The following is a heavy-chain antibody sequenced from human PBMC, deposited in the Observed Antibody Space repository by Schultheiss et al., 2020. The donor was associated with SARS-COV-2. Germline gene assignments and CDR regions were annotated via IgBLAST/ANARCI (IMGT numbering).Heavy chain of an antibody. V-gene: IGHV3-30*18. J-gene: IGHJ5*02. CDR2: ISYDGSNK. CDR1: GFTFSSYG. D-gene: IGHD2-2*01. CDR3: AKDEDDIVVVPAAIPFDP. Sequence: GASLKISCAASGFTFSSYGMHWVRQAPGKGLEWVAVISYDGSNKYYADSVKGRFTISRDNSKNTLYLQMNSLRAEDTAVYYCAKDEDDIVVVPAAIPFDPWGQGTLVTVSS.